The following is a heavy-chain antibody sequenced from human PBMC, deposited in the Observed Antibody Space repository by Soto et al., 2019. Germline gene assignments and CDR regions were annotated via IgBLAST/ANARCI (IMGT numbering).Heavy chain of an antibody. V-gene: IGHV4-30-4*01. J-gene: IGHJ3*02. Sequence: SETLSLTCTVSGGSISTGDYYWSWIRQPPGKGLEWIGYIYYSGSTYYNPSLKSRVTISVDTSKNQFSLKLSSVTAADTAVYYCARGRGYCSSTSCYGHAFDIWGQGTMVTVSS. CDR1: GGSISTGDYY. D-gene: IGHD2-2*01. CDR3: ARGRGYCSSTSCYGHAFDI. CDR2: IYYSGST.